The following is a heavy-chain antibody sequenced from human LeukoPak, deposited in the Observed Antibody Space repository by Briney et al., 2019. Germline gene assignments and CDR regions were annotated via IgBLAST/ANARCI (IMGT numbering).Heavy chain of an antibody. J-gene: IGHJ5*02. D-gene: IGHD4-17*01. V-gene: IGHV1-69*04. CDR2: IIPILGIA. CDR1: GGTFSSYA. CDR3: ARSGDYGNWFDP. Sequence: ASVKVSCKASGGTFSSYAISWVRQAPGQGLEWMGRIIPILGIANYAQKFQGRVTITADKSTSTAYMELSSLRSEDTAVYYCARSGDYGNWFDPWGQGTLVTVSS.